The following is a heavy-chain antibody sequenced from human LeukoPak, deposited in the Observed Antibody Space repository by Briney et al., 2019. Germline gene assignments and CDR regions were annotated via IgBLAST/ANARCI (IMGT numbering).Heavy chain of an antibody. CDR3: ARGDYYSGSNY. V-gene: IGHV4-34*01. Sequence: SETLSLTCAVYGGSFSGYYWSWIRQPPGKGLEWIGEINHSGSTNYNPSLKSRVTISVDTSKNQFSLKLSSVTAADTAVYYCARGDYYSGSNYWGQGTLVTVSS. J-gene: IGHJ4*02. D-gene: IGHD6-13*01. CDR1: GGSFSGYY. CDR2: INHSGST.